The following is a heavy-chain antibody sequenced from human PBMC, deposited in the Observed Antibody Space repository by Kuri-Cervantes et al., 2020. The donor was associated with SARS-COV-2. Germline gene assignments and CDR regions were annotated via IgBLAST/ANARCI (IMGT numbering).Heavy chain of an antibody. CDR2: INHSGST. V-gene: IGHV4-39*07. J-gene: IGHJ6*02. CDR3: ARRVVSGMDV. D-gene: IGHD3-22*01. Sequence: GSLRLSCTVSGGSIGSSSYYWSWIRQPPGKGLEWIGEINHSGSTNYNPSLKSRVTISVDTSKNQFSLKLSSVTAADTAVYYCARRVVSGMDVWGQGTTVTVSS. CDR1: GGSIGSSSYY.